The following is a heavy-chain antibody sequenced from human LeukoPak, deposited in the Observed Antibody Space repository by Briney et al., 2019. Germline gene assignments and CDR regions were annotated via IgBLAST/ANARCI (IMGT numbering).Heavy chain of an antibody. CDR1: GFTFDDYA. J-gene: IGHJ5*02. Sequence: GGSLRLSCAASGFTFDDYAMHWVRQAPGKGLEWVSGISWNSGSIGYADSVKGRFTISRDNAKNSLYLQMNSLRAEDTALYYWAKDSRSGRYESNWFDPWGQGTLVTVSS. CDR2: ISWNSGSI. CDR3: AKDSRSGRYESNWFDP. V-gene: IGHV3-9*01. D-gene: IGHD6-19*01.